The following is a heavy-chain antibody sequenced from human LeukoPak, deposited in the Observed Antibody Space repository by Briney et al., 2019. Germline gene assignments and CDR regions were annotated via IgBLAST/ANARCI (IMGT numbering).Heavy chain of an antibody. CDR2: ISGSGGNT. Sequence: GGSLRLSCAASGVTFGDFGMSWVRQAPGKGLEWVSGISGSGGNTYYADSVKGRFTISRDNSRNTLYLQMNSLRAEDTAVYYCAKDRTAVAGTFDYWGQGTLVTVSS. CDR3: AKDRTAVAGTFDY. D-gene: IGHD6-19*01. CDR1: GVTFGDFG. J-gene: IGHJ4*02. V-gene: IGHV3-23*01.